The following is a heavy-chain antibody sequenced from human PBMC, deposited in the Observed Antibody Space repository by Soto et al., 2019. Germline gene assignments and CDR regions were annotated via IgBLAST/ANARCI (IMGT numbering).Heavy chain of an antibody. CDR1: GFTFTSSA. CDR2: IVVGSGNT. CDR3: AADSVFGSGYVYDVFDI. Sequence: SVKVSCKASGFTFTSSAVQWVRQARGQRLEWIGWIVVGSGNTNYAQKFQERVTITRDMSTSTAHMELSSLRSEDTAVYYCAADSVFGSGYVYDVFDIWGQGTMVTVSS. D-gene: IGHD3-3*01. V-gene: IGHV1-58*01. J-gene: IGHJ3*02.